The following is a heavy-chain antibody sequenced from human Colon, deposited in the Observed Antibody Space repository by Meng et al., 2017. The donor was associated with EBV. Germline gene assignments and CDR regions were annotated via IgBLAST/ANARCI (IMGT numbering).Heavy chain of an antibody. J-gene: IGHJ4*02. D-gene: IGHD2-8*02. CDR1: GGSRSGAY. CDR2: IINGGSP. CDR3: ARRPTGIDY. V-gene: IGHV4-34*12. Sequence: HVQRQQGCAGMLWPSATLSLPCAVNGGSRSGAYWNWIRQPPGKGLEWIGEIINGGSPSYNPSLKSRVTISIDTSKNQLSLMLSSVTAADTAVYYCARRPTGIDYWGQGTLVTVSS.